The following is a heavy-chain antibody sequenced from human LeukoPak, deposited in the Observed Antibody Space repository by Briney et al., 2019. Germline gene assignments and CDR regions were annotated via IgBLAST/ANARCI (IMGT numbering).Heavy chain of an antibody. CDR3: AKGSLGSGYYFDY. CDR2: FSRSGPDT. Sequence: GGSLRLSCAACGFTFGSSAMSWVRQAPGKGPEWVSTFSRSGPDTYYADSVKGRFTIFRDNSKNTLYLQMNSLRAEDTAVYYSAKGSLGSGYYFDYWGQGTLVTVSS. CDR1: GFTFGSSA. D-gene: IGHD6-25*01. V-gene: IGHV3-23*01. J-gene: IGHJ4*02.